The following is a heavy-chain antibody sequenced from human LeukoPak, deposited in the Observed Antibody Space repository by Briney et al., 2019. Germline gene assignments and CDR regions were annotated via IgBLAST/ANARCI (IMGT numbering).Heavy chain of an antibody. Sequence: PGGSLRLSCAASGFTFSSYAMHWVRQAPGKGLEWVAVISYDGSNKYYADSVKGRFTISRDNSENTLYLQMNSLRAEDTAVYYCARRRSGYFDYWGQGTLVTVSS. D-gene: IGHD3-3*01. CDR2: ISYDGSNK. V-gene: IGHV3-30-3*01. CDR3: ARRRSGYFDY. CDR1: GFTFSSYA. J-gene: IGHJ4*02.